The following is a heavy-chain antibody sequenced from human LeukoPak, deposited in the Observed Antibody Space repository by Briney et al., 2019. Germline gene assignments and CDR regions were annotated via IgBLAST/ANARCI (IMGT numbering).Heavy chain of an antibody. CDR2: ISGSGGST. CDR3: AKERIAAAATGGAFDI. V-gene: IGHV3-23*01. CDR1: GFTFSSYA. D-gene: IGHD6-13*01. Sequence: GGSLRLSCAASGFTFSSYAMSWVRQAPGKGLEWVSAISGSGGSTYYADSVKGRFTISRDNSKNTLYLQMNSLRAEDTAVYYCAKERIAAAATGGAFDIWGQGTMVTVSS. J-gene: IGHJ3*02.